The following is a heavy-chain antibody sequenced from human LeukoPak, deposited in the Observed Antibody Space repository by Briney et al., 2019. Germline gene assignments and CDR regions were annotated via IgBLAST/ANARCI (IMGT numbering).Heavy chain of an antibody. D-gene: IGHD5-18*01. CDR3: ARGIWDTASYYFDY. CDR2: ISAYNGNT. V-gene: IGHV1-18*01. Sequence: ASVKVSCKAFGYTFTSYGISWVRQAPGQGLEWMGWISAYNGNTNYAQKLQGRVTMTTDTSTSTAYMELRSLRSDDTAVYYCARGIWDTASYYFDYWGQGTLVTVSS. J-gene: IGHJ4*02. CDR1: GYTFTSYG.